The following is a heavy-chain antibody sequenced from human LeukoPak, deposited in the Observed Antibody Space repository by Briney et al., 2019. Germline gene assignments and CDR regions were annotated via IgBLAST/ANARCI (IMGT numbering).Heavy chain of an antibody. D-gene: IGHD1-20*01. CDR3: ARGQEITDYFDY. CDR1: GGTFSSYA. V-gene: IGHV1-69*05. Sequence: SSVKVSCKASGGTFSSYAISWVRQAPGQGLEWMGGIIPIFGTANYAQKFQGRVTITTDESTSTAYMELSSLRSEDTAVYYCARGQEITDYFDYWGQGTLVTVSS. CDR2: IIPIFGTA. J-gene: IGHJ4*02.